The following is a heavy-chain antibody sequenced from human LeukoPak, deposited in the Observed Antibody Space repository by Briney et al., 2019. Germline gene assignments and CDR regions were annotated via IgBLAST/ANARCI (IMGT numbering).Heavy chain of an antibody. J-gene: IGHJ4*02. CDR3: ARGDIVGDFDY. D-gene: IGHD5-12*01. CDR1: GFTFSSYG. CDR2: ISGSGHRT. V-gene: IGHV3-23*01. Sequence: GGTLRLSCAASGFTFSSYGVSWVRQAPGKGLEWVSGISGSGHRTYYADSVKGRFTISRDNSKSTLYLQMNSLRAEDTAVYYCARGDIVGDFDYWGQGTLVTVSS.